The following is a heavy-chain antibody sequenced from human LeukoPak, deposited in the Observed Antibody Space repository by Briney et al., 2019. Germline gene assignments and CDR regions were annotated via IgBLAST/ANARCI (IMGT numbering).Heavy chain of an antibody. J-gene: IGHJ3*02. CDR1: GGTSSSYA. Sequence: ASVKVSCKASGGTSSSYAISWVRQAPGQGLEWMGRIIPIFGTANYAQKFQGRVTITTDESTSTAYMELSSLRSEDTAVYYCARVEYGSGSYYAFDIWGQGTMVTVSS. CDR3: ARVEYGSGSYYAFDI. D-gene: IGHD3-10*01. CDR2: IIPIFGTA. V-gene: IGHV1-69*05.